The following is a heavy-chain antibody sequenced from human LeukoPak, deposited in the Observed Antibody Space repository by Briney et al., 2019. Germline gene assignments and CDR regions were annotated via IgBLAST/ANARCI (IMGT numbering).Heavy chain of an antibody. D-gene: IGHD3-22*01. CDR3: ARSEDYYDSSGYVNMYDY. J-gene: IGHJ4*02. V-gene: IGHV3-64*01. CDR2: ISSNGGST. CDR1: GFTFSTYA. Sequence: GGSLRLSCAASGFTFSTYAMHWVRQAPGKGLEYVSAISSNGGSTYYASSVKGRFTISRDNSKNTLYLQMGSLRAEDMAVYYCARSEDYYDSSGYVNMYDYWGQGTLVTVS.